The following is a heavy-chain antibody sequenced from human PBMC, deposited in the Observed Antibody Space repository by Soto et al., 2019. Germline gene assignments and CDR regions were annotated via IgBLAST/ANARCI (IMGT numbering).Heavy chain of an antibody. CDR2: ISSSGTIT. CDR3: ARSLLGVGEPVDL. D-gene: IGHD1-26*01. V-gene: IGHV3-11*01. J-gene: IGHJ3*01. Sequence: QVQLVDSGGGLVKPGGSLRLSCAASGFSFSNYYFTYIRQAPGKGLEWIAYISSSGTITHYADSVQGRFSISRDNAKYSRSLQLNDLRVEDTAVYYCARSLLGVGEPVDLWGQGTAVLVSS. CDR1: GFSFSNYY.